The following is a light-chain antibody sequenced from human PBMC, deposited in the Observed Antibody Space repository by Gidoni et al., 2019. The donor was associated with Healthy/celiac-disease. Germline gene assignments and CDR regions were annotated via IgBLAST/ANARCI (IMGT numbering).Light chain of an antibody. J-gene: IGLJ2*01. V-gene: IGLV1-44*01. CDR3: AAWDDSLNGPVV. Sequence: QSVLTKPPSASGTPGPRVTISCSGSSSNIGSNTVNWYQQLPGTAPKPLIYSNNQRPSGVPDRFSGSKSGTSASLAISGLQSEDEADYYCAAWDDSLNGPVVFGGGTKLTVL. CDR2: SNN. CDR1: SSNIGSNT.